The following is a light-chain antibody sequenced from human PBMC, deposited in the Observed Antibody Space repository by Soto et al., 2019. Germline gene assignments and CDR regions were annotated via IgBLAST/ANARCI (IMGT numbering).Light chain of an antibody. CDR3: QQYGRSGT. CDR2: ATS. V-gene: IGKV3-20*01. J-gene: IGKJ1*01. CDR1: QGISRTY. Sequence: EIVWTQSPATLSLSPGERATLSCRASQGISRTYLAWYKQKPVQAPRLLIYATSSRATGIPDRFSGSGSGTDFTLTISRLEPEDFAVYYCQQYGRSGTFGQGTKVDIK.